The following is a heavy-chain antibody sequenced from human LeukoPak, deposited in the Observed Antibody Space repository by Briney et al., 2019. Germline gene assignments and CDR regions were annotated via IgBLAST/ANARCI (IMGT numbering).Heavy chain of an antibody. Sequence: SETLFLTCAVYGGSFSGYYWSWIRQPPGKGLEWIGEINHSGSTNYNPSLKSRVTISVDTSKNQFSLKLSSVTAADTAVYYCARSGRVVVTAFDYWGQGTLVTVSS. V-gene: IGHV4-34*01. CDR1: GGSFSGYY. J-gene: IGHJ4*02. D-gene: IGHD2-15*01. CDR2: INHSGST. CDR3: ARSGRVVVTAFDY.